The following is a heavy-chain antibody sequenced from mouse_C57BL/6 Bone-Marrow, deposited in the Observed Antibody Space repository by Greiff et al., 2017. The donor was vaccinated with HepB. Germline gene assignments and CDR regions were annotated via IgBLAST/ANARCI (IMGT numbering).Heavy chain of an antibody. V-gene: IGHV3-6*01. J-gene: IGHJ3*01. CDR3: AREDDYDGWFAY. CDR1: GYSITSGYY. D-gene: IGHD2-4*01. Sequence: ESGPGLVKPSQSLSLTCSVTGYSITSGYYWNWIRQFPGNKLEWMGYISYDGSNNYNPSLKNRISITRDTSKNQFFLKLNSVTTEDTATYYCAREDDYDGWFAYWGQGTLVTVSA. CDR2: ISYDGSN.